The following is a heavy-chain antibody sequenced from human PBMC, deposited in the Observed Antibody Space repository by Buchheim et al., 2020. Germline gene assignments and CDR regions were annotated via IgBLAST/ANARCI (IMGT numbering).Heavy chain of an antibody. Sequence: QVQLQQWGAGLLKPSETLSLTCAVYGGSFSGYYWSWIRQPPGKGLEWIGEINHSGSTNYNPSLKSRVTISVDTPKNQFSLKLSSVTAADTAVYYCARVKTYYYDSSGYFTLRAYYYMDVWGKGTT. J-gene: IGHJ6*03. CDR1: GGSFSGYY. CDR2: INHSGST. V-gene: IGHV4-34*01. CDR3: ARVKTYYYDSSGYFTLRAYYYMDV. D-gene: IGHD3-22*01.